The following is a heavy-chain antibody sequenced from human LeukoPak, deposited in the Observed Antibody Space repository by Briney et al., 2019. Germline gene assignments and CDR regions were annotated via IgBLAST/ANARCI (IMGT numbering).Heavy chain of an antibody. CDR3: ARLPDYYYNYMDV. CDR1: GFTFSSYW. Sequence: GSLRLSCAASGFTFSSYWMSWVRQPPGKGLEWIGSIYYSGSTYYNPSLKSRVTISVDTSKNQYSLKLSSVTAADTAVYYCARLPDYYYNYMDVWGKGTTVTVSS. CDR2: IYYSGST. J-gene: IGHJ6*03. D-gene: IGHD5-18*01. V-gene: IGHV4-39*07.